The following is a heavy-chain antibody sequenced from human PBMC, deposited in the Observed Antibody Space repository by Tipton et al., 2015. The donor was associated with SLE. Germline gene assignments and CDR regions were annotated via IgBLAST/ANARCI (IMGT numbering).Heavy chain of an antibody. V-gene: IGHV3-53*01. J-gene: IGHJ2*01. CDR3: ARDGGLGYCTNGVCPSDL. Sequence: SLRLSCAASGFTVSSNYMSWVRQAPGKGLEWVSVIYSGGSTYYADSVKGRFTISRDNSKNTLYLQMNSLRAEDTAVYYCARDGGLGYCTNGVCPSDLWGRGTLVTVSS. CDR2: IYSGGST. D-gene: IGHD2-8*01. CDR1: GFTVSSNY.